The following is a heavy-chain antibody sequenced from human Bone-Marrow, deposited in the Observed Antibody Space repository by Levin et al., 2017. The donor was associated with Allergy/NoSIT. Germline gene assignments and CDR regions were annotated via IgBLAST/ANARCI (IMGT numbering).Heavy chain of an antibody. CDR3: ARDGFKSSQVY. J-gene: IGHJ4*02. Sequence: ESLKISCTVSGDYISSTNYYWGWIRQPPGKGLEWIGGLSYSGSTYYNPSLKSRVTISLDTAKNQFSLKLNSVTAADTAVYYCARDGFKSSQVYWGQGTLVTVSS. D-gene: IGHD2-2*03. CDR1: GDYISSTNYY. CDR2: LSYSGST. V-gene: IGHV4-39*07.